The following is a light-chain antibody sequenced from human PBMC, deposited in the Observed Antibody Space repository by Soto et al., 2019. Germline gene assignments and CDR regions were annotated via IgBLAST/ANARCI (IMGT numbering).Light chain of an antibody. J-gene: IGLJ1*01. CDR3: AAWDDSLSGFV. V-gene: IGLV1-47*01. CDR1: SSNTGSNY. Sequence: QSVLTQPPSASETPGQRVTISCSGSSSNTGSNYVYWYQQLPGTAPKLLLYRNNQRPSGVPDRFSGSKSGTSASLAISGRRSEDEGDYACAAWDDSLSGFVFGTGTKLTVL. CDR2: RNN.